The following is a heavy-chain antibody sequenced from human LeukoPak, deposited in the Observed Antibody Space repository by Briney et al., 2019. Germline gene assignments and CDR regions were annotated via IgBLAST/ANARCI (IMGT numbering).Heavy chain of an antibody. V-gene: IGHV4-4*07. CDR2: IYTSGST. CDR3: ARDHADYYGSEMFRWFDP. CDR1: VYSISSYY. Sequence: PSETLSLTCTVPVYSISSYYWGWIRQPAGKGVEWIGRIYTSGSTNYNPSLKSRVTMSVDTSKNQFSLKLSSVTAADTAVYYCARDHADYYGSEMFRWFDPWGQGTLVTVSS. D-gene: IGHD3-10*01. J-gene: IGHJ5*02.